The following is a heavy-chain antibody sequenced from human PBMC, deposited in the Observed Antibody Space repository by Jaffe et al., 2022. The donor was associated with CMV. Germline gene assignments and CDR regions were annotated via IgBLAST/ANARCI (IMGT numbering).Heavy chain of an antibody. CDR1: GFTFDDYT. V-gene: IGHV3-43*01. CDR3: AKDILGYYDSSGYYRPTYGMDV. Sequence: EVQLVESGGVVVQPGGSLRLSCAASGFTFDDYTMHWVRQAPGKGLEWVSLISWDGGSTYYADSVKGRFTISRDNSKNSLYLQMNSLRTEDTALYYCAKDILGYYDSSGYYRPTYGMDVWGQGTTVTVSS. J-gene: IGHJ6*02. D-gene: IGHD3-22*01. CDR2: ISWDGGST.